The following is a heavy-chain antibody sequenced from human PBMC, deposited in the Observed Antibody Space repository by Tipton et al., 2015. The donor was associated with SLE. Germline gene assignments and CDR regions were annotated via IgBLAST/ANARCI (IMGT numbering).Heavy chain of an antibody. D-gene: IGHD3-3*01. V-gene: IGHV3-23*01. CDR3: AKSLRFLEWLLPPYYYYGMDV. J-gene: IGHJ6*02. Sequence: SLRLSCAASGFTFSSYAITWVRQAPGKGLEWVSAISASGSDIYYADSVKGRFTISRDNSKNTLFLQMNSLRAEDTAVYYCAKSLRFLEWLLPPYYYYGMDVWGQGTTVTVSS. CDR1: GFTFSSYA. CDR2: ISASGSDI.